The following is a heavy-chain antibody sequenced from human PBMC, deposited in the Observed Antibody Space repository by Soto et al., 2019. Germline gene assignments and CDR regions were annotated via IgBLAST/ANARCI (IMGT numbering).Heavy chain of an antibody. CDR2: IYNTGRT. CDR3: ARHVGVSGTRGFDF. D-gene: IGHD6-19*01. V-gene: IGHV4-4*02. CDR1: GASINSNW. J-gene: IGHJ4*02. Sequence: QVQLQESGPGLVEPSGTLSLTCAVSGASINSNWWSWVRQPPGKGLEWLGEIYNTGRTNYNPSLQXXVXXSLDRFNNQFSLSLSSVTAADTAIYYCARHVGVSGTRGFDFWGQGILVPVSS.